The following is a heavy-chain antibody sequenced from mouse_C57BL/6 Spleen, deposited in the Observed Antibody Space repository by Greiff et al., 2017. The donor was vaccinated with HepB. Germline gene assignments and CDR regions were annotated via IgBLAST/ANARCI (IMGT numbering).Heavy chain of an antibody. J-gene: IGHJ1*03. CDR2: IYPRDGST. CDR1: GYTFTDHT. V-gene: IGHV1-78*01. CDR3: NYYGSSPTRYFDV. D-gene: IGHD1-1*01. Sequence: VQLQQSDAELVKPGASVKISCKVSGYTFTDHTIHWMKQRPEQGLEWIGYIYPRDGSTKYNEKFKGKATLTADKSSSTAYMQLNSLTSEDAAVYVGNYYGSSPTRYFDVWGTGTTVTVSS.